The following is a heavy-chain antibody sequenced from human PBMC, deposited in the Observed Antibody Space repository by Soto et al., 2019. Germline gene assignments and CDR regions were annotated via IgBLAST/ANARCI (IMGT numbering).Heavy chain of an antibody. CDR3: ASKPNDIVVVPAAPYYYYGMDV. J-gene: IGHJ6*02. D-gene: IGHD2-2*01. CDR2: IIPIFGTA. CDR1: EGTFSSYA. Sequence: SVKVSCKASEGTFSSYAISWVRQAPGQGLEWMGGIIPIFGTANYAQKFQGRVTITADESTSTAYMELSSLRSEDTAVYYCASKPNDIVVVPAAPYYYYGMDVWGQGTTVTVSS. V-gene: IGHV1-69*13.